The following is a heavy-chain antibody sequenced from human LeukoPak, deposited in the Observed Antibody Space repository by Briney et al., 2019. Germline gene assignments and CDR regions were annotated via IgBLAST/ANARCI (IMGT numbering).Heavy chain of an antibody. CDR2: IKQDGSEK. V-gene: IGHV3-7*01. D-gene: IGHD2-15*01. J-gene: IGHJ3*02. CDR1: GFTFSSYW. CDR3: ARDPIVVVAATGSYDI. Sequence: GGSLRLSCAASGFTFSSYWMSWVRQAPGKGLEWVANIKQDGSEKYYVDSVKGRFTISRDNAKNSLYLQMNSLRAEDTAVYYCARDPIVVVAATGSYDIWGQGTMVTASS.